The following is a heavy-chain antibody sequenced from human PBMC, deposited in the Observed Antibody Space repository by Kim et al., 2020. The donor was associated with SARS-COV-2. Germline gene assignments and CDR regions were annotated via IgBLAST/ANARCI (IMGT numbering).Heavy chain of an antibody. CDR2: ISVYNGKT. V-gene: IGHV1-18*01. Sequence: ASVKVSCKASGYTFTSYGMSWVRQAPGQGLEWMGWISVYNGKTKYAQKFQGRVTMTADTSTSTAYMELRSLRSDDTAVYYCARTVTHAGGWWYFDLWGRGTLVTVSS. J-gene: IGHJ2*01. CDR1: GYTFTSYG. CDR3: ARTVTHAGGWWYFDL. D-gene: IGHD4-17*01.